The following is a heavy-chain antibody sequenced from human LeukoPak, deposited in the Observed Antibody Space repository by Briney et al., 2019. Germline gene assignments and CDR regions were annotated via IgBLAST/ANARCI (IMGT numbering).Heavy chain of an antibody. D-gene: IGHD1-1*01. CDR1: GGPFSGYS. CDR3: ARYVPVRTGTTRASFDY. CDR2: VNHSGST. J-gene: IGHJ4*02. V-gene: IGHV4-34*10. Sequence: SETLSLTCAVYGGPFSGYSWSWIRQPPGKGLEWIGEVNHSGSTHYNPSLKSRISMSIDTSRSQFSLNLRSVTAADTAVYYCARYVPVRTGTTRASFDYWGLGTLVTVSS.